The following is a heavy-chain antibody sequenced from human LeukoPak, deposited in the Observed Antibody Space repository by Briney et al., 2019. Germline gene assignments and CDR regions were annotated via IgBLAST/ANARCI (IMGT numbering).Heavy chain of an antibody. D-gene: IGHD4-11*01. CDR1: GYAFTSYY. Sequence: ASVKVSCKASGYAFTSYYMHWVRQAPGQGLEWMGWINPNSGGTNYAQKFQDRVTMTTDTSISTAYMELSRLSSDDTAVYFCARATNWRLQSSSHFDYWGQGTLVTVSS. CDR3: ARATNWRLQSSSHFDY. J-gene: IGHJ4*02. V-gene: IGHV1-2*02. CDR2: INPNSGGT.